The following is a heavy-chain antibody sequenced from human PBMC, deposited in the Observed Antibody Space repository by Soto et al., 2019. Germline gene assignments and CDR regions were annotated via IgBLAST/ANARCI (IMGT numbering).Heavy chain of an antibody. V-gene: IGHV1-18*01. CDR2: ISAYNGNT. CDR1: GYTFTSYG. Sequence: QVQLVQSGAEVKKPGASVKVSCKASGYTFTSYGISWVRQAPGQGLEWMGWISAYNGNTNYAQKLQGRVTMTTDTSTSTAYMELRSLRSDDTAVYYCARDASDIVVVPGTDYYYYSYMDVWGKGTTVTVSS. D-gene: IGHD2-2*01. J-gene: IGHJ6*03. CDR3: ARDASDIVVVPGTDYYYYSYMDV.